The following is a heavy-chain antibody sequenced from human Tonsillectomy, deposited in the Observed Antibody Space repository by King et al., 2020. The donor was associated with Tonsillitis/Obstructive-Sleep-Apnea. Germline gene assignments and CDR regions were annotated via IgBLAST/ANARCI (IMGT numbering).Heavy chain of an antibody. J-gene: IGHJ4*02. CDR2: ISVSSNST. CDR3: AKGPLCSSTSCYTLGAFDN. CDR1: GLTFTYYA. Sequence: VQLVESGGGLVQPGGSLRLSCTASGLTFTYYAMSWVRQAPGKGLEWVSSISVSSNSTYYADSVKGRFTISRDNSKTTLYLQMSSLRAEDTAVYYCAKGPLCSSTSCYTLGAFDNWGQGTLVTVSS. D-gene: IGHD2-2*02. V-gene: IGHV3-23*04.